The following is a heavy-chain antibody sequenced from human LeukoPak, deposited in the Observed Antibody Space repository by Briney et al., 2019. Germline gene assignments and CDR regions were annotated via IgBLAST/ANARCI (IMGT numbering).Heavy chain of an antibody. J-gene: IGHJ1*01. Sequence: RASVKVSCKASGYTFTGYYMHWVRQAPGQGLEWMGWINPNSGGTNYAQKFQGRVTMTRDTSISTAYMELSRLRSDDTAVYYCARLPYNSAEYFQHWGQGTLVTVSS. CDR1: GYTFTGYY. CDR3: ARLPYNSAEYFQH. D-gene: IGHD1-14*01. CDR2: INPNSGGT. V-gene: IGHV1-2*02.